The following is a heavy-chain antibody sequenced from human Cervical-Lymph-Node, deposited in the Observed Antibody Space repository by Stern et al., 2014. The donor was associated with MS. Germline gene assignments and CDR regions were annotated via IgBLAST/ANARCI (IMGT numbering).Heavy chain of an antibody. CDR1: GASISSSY. J-gene: IGHJ4*02. V-gene: IGHV4-59*01. CDR2: IYYSGIT. D-gene: IGHD3-16*01. Sequence: VQLVESGPGLVKPSETLSLTCTVSGASISSSYWSWIRQPPGKGPEWIAYIYYSGITNYNPSLRSRVTISVDMAKNQFSLKVTSGTAADTAVYYCAKWGTGGYGHFDYWGQGILVTVSS. CDR3: AKWGTGGYGHFDY.